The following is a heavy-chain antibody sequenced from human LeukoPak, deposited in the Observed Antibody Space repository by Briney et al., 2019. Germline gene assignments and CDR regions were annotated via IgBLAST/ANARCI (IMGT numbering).Heavy chain of an antibody. CDR1: GFTFSSYT. D-gene: IGHD2-15*01. CDR2: ISYDESNK. V-gene: IGHV3-30-3*01. CDR3: AREWGIGYCSGGSCYTYYFDY. Sequence: GGSLRLSCAASGFTFSSYTMHWVRQAPGKGLEWVAVISYDESNKYYADSVKGRFTISRDNAKNSLYLQMNSLRAEDTAVYYCAREWGIGYCSGGSCYTYYFDYWGQGTLVTVSS. J-gene: IGHJ4*02.